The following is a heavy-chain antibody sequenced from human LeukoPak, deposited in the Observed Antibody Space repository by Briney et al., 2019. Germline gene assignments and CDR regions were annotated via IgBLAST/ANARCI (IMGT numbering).Heavy chain of an antibody. CDR2: INTNTGNP. V-gene: IGHV7-4-1*02. D-gene: IGHD3-22*01. CDR3: ARDHPNFSDNSGYPDY. Sequence: GASVKVSCKASGYTFTSYTMNWVRQAPGQGLEWMGWINTNTGNPTYAQVFTGRFVFSLDTSVSTAYLQINSLKAEDTAVYYCARDHPNFSDNSGYPDYWGQGTLVTVSS. J-gene: IGHJ4*02. CDR1: GYTFTSYT.